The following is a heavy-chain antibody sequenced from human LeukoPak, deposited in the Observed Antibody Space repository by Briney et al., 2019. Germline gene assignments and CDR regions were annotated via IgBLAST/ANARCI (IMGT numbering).Heavy chain of an antibody. CDR2: INAGNGNT. D-gene: IGHD4-17*01. J-gene: IGHJ4*02. Sequence: ASVKVSCKASGYTFTSYAVHWVRQAPGQRLEWMGWINAGNGNTKYSQKFQGRVTITRDTSASTAYMELSSLRSEDTAVCYCARAGTTVTDFDYWGQGTLVTVSS. CDR3: ARAGTTVTDFDY. CDR1: GYTFTSYA. V-gene: IGHV1-3*01.